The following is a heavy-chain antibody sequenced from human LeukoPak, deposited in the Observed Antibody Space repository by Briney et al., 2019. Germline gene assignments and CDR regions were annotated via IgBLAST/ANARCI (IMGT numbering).Heavy chain of an antibody. D-gene: IGHD3-16*01. CDR1: GFTFDSYG. Sequence: GGSLRLSCAASGFTFDSYGMNWVRQAPGKGLEWVSGISWNGGDTTYADSVKGRFTISRDNAKNSLYLQMNSLRAEDTALYYCARGGELVGSYFDYWGQGTLVTVSS. V-gene: IGHV3-20*04. J-gene: IGHJ4*02. CDR2: ISWNGGDT. CDR3: ARGGELVGSYFDY.